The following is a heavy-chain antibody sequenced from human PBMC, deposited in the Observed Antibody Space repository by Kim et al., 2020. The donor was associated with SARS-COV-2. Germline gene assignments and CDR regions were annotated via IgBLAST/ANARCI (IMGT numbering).Heavy chain of an antibody. CDR1: GFTFSSYG. V-gene: IGHV3-30*18. J-gene: IGHJ4*02. CDR3: AKEEQWPTTNFDY. Sequence: GGSLRLSCAASGFTFSSYGMHWVRQAPGKGLEWVAVISYDGSNKYYADSVNGRFTISRDNSKNTLYLQMNSLRAEDTAVYYCAKEEQWPTTNFDYWGQGTLVTVSS. CDR2: ISYDGSNK. D-gene: IGHD6-19*01.